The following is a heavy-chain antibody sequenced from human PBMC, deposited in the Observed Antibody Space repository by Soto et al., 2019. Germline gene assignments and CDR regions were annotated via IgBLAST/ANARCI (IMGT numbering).Heavy chain of an antibody. J-gene: IGHJ4*02. CDR2: YDTAKDET. D-gene: IGHD2-21*02. Sequence: ASVEVSCKVSGYTLRELSLHWVRQAPGKGLEWLAGYDTAKDETLYAQTLKGRITVTEDTSAVTAYMELRGLTFDDSAVYYCATGDQLSAEVTGISFSFWGQGTRVTVSS. V-gene: IGHV1-24*01. CDR3: ATGDQLSAEVTGISFSF. CDR1: GYTLRELS.